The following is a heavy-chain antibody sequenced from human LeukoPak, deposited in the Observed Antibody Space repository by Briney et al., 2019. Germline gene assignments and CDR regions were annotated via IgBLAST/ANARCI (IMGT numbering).Heavy chain of an antibody. CDR1: GFTVSSNY. J-gene: IGHJ4*02. V-gene: IGHV3-66*04. CDR3: AKLIAARPPYFDY. CDR2: IYSGGST. Sequence: GGSLRLSCAASGFTVSSNYMSWVRQAPGKGLEWVSVIYSGGSTYYADSVKGRFTISRDNSKNTLYLQMNSLRAEDTAVYYCAKLIAARPPYFDYWGQGTLVTVSS. D-gene: IGHD6-6*01.